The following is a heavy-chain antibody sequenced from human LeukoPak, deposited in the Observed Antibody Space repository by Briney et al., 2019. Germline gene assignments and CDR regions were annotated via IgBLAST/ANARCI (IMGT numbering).Heavy chain of an antibody. V-gene: IGHV1-18*01. J-gene: IGHJ6*02. CDR2: ISAYNGNT. CDR1: GYTFTSYG. CDR3: ARDLLKGYYDFWSGFKEDYYYYYGMDV. D-gene: IGHD3-3*01. Sequence: ASVKVSCKASGYTFTSYGISWVRQAPGQRLEWMGWISAYNGNTNYAQKLQGRVTMTTDTSTSTAYMELRSLRSDDTAVYYCARDLLKGYYDFWSGFKEDYYYYYGMDVWGQGTTVTVSS.